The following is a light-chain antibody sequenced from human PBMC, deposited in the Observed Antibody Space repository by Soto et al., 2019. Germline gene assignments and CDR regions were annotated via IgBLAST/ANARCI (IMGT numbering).Light chain of an antibody. V-gene: IGLV2-14*01. Sequence: QSALTQPASVSGSPGQSITISCTGTSSDVGGYNYVSWYQQHPGKAPKFMIYDVSNRPSGVSNRFSGSKSGNTASLTISGLQAEDDADYYCSSYTSSSTLVFGGGTKLTVL. CDR2: DVS. CDR1: SSDVGGYNY. J-gene: IGLJ2*01. CDR3: SSYTSSSTLV.